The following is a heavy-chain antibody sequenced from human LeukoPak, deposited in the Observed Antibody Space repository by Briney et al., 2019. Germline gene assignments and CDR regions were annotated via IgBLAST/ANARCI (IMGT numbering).Heavy chain of an antibody. V-gene: IGHV3-15*01. CDR2: IKSKTDGGTT. J-gene: IGHJ4*02. CDR1: GFTFSSYS. CDR3: TTEGLYNWNDAREFDY. D-gene: IGHD1-1*01. Sequence: PGGSLRLSCAASGFTFSSYSMNWVRQAPGKGLEWVGRIKSKTDGGTTDYAAPVKGRFTISRDDSKNTLYLQMNSLKTEDTAVYYCTTEGLYNWNDAREFDYWGQGTLVTVSS.